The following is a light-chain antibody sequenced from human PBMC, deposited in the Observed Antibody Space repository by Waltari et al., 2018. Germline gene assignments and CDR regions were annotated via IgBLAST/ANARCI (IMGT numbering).Light chain of an antibody. CDR3: QAWDSSTAV. V-gene: IGLV3-1*01. J-gene: IGLJ2*01. CDR2: QDS. Sequence: SYELTQPPSVSVSPGQTASITCPGDKLGDKYACWYQQKPGQSPVLVIDQDSNRPSGIPERFSGSNSGNTATLTISGTQAMDEADYYCQAWDSSTAVFGGGTKLTVL. CDR1: KLGDKY.